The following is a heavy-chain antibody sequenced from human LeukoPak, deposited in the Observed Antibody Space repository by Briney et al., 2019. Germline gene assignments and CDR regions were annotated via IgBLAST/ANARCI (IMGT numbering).Heavy chain of an antibody. CDR1: DYSISSGYN. CDR3: AKHYMGSYNNRGLDS. Sequence: PSETLSLTCTVSDYSISSGYNWGWTRQSPGKGLEWIGSIYHSGNTSYNPSLESRVTISVDTSKNQFSLKLSSVTAADTAVYYCAKHYMGSYNNRGLDSWGQGTLVTVSS. D-gene: IGHD3-10*01. V-gene: IGHV4-38-2*02. J-gene: IGHJ4*02. CDR2: IYHSGNT.